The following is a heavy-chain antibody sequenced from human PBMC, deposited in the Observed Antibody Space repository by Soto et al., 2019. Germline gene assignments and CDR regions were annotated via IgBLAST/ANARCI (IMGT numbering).Heavy chain of an antibody. D-gene: IGHD1-26*01. V-gene: IGHV4-30-4*01. CDR2: IYYSGST. Sequence: PSETLSLTCTVSGGSISSGDYYWSWIRQPPGKGLEWIGYIYYSGSTYYNPSLKSRVTISVDTSKNQFSLKLSSVIAADTAVYYCARAGIVGATTPFDYWGQGTLVTVSS. CDR1: GGSISSGDYY. CDR3: ARAGIVGATTPFDY. J-gene: IGHJ4*02.